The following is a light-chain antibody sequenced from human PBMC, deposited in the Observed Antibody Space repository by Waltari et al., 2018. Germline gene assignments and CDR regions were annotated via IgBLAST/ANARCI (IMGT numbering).Light chain of an antibody. Sequence: DIQMTQSPSSLSASVGDSVTITCRASQHISSYLNWYQQKPGKAPKLLIYAASSLQSGVPSRFSGSGSGTDFTLTISSLQPEDFATYYCQQSYSTPRTFGQGTKLEIK. CDR3: QQSYSTPRT. V-gene: IGKV1-39*01. CDR1: QHISSY. J-gene: IGKJ2*01. CDR2: AAS.